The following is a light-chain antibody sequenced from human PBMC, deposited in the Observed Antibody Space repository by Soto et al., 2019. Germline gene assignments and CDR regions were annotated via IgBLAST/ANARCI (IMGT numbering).Light chain of an antibody. Sequence: QSVLTQPPSASGTPGQRVTIPCSGSSANIGSNFVNSYQQHPGTAPKLLMYNNNQRPSGVPDRFSGSKSGTSASLAISGLQSEDEADYHCATWDDSLNGMVFGGGTKVTVL. V-gene: IGLV1-44*01. CDR1: SANIGSNF. CDR3: ATWDDSLNGMV. CDR2: NNN. J-gene: IGLJ3*02.